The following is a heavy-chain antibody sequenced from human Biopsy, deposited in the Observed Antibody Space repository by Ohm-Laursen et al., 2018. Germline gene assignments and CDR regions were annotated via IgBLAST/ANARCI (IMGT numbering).Heavy chain of an antibody. D-gene: IGHD1-26*01. CDR3: ARVGVGAPSIDYFDS. Sequence: SETLSFTSTVSGGSIYNFFWSWIRQPPGKGLEWIGYIYYSGSTNYNPSLKSRVTISVDRSKNHFSLELSSVTAADTAVYYCARVGVGAPSIDYFDSWGQGALVTVSS. V-gene: IGHV4-59*01. J-gene: IGHJ4*02. CDR2: IYYSGST. CDR1: GGSIYNFF.